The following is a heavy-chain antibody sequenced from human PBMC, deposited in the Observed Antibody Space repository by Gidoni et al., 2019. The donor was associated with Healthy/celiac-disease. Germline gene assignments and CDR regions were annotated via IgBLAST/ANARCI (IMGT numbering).Heavy chain of an antibody. J-gene: IGHJ6*02. Sequence: QVQLQESGPGLVKPSETLSLTCTVSGGSISSYYWSWIRQPPGKGLEWIGYIYYSGSTNYNPSLKSRVTISVDTSKNQYSLKLSSVTAADTAVYYCARAPWGDGGYYYYGMDVWGQGTTVTVSS. V-gene: IGHV4-59*01. CDR1: GGSISSYY. CDR2: IYYSGST. CDR3: ARAPWGDGGYYYYGMDV. D-gene: IGHD3-16*01.